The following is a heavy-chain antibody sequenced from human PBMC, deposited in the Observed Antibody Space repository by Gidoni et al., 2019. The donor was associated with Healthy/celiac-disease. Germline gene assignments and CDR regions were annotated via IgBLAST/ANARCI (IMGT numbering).Heavy chain of an antibody. J-gene: IGHJ4*02. CDR2: IRSKAYGGTT. D-gene: IGHD4-4*01. CDR1: GFTFGDYA. Sequence: EVQLVESGGGLVKPGRSVRLSCTASGFTFGDYAMSWFRQAPGKGLEWVGFIRSKAYGGTTEYAASVKGRFTISRDDSKSIAYLQMNSLKTEDTAMYYCAREPYYSKYEVYFDYWGQGTLVTVSS. V-gene: IGHV3-49*05. CDR3: AREPYYSKYEVYFDY.